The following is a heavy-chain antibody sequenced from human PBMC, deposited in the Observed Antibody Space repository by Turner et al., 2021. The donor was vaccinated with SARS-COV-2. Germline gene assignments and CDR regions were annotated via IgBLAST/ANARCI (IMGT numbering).Heavy chain of an antibody. D-gene: IGHD2-15*01. Sequence: QVQLVESGGGVVQPGRSLRLSCAASGFTFSSYGMHWVRQAPGKGLEWVAVISYDGSNKYYADSVKGRFTISRDNSKNTLYLQMNSLRAEDTAVYDCAKGGGPYCSGGSCYPGSFDYWGQGTLVTVSS. CDR2: ISYDGSNK. J-gene: IGHJ4*02. CDR1: GFTFSSYG. CDR3: AKGGGPYCSGGSCYPGSFDY. V-gene: IGHV3-30*18.